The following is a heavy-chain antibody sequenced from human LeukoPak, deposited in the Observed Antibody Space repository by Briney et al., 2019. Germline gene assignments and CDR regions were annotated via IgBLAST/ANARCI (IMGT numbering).Heavy chain of an antibody. CDR2: INHSGST. D-gene: IGHD2-21*02. J-gene: IGHJ4*02. Sequence: SETLSLTCAVYVVSFSVYYGSWIRQPPGKGLEWIGEINHSGSTNYNPSLKSRVTISVDTSKTQFSMKLSSVPAADTAVYYCARIPSLPYRVTVGIDYWGQGTLVTVSS. V-gene: IGHV4-34*01. CDR3: ARIPSLPYRVTVGIDY. CDR1: VVSFSVYY.